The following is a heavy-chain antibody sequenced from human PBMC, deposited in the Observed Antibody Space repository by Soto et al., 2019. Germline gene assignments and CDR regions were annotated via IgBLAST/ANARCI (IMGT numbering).Heavy chain of an antibody. J-gene: IGHJ4*01. CDR3: ATGDSWQSYFDY. Sequence: ASLQVSCKVSLCTLLGRALHYVRQAPGQGIEWMGWINPNSGATNYAQTFQGRVTMTRDTSISTGYMELSSLRSDDTAVYYCATGDSWQSYFDYWGQGILVTVSS. D-gene: IGHD6-13*01. CDR2: INPNSGAT. CDR1: LCTLLGRA. V-gene: IGHV1-2*02.